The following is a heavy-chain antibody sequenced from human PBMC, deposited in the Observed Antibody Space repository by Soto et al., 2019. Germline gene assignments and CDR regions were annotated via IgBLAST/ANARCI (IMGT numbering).Heavy chain of an antibody. CDR3: ARSYDILTGYRSPYFDY. Sequence: SGLTLVNPTQTLTLTCTFSGFSLSTSGMCVSWIRQPPGKALEWLARIDWDDDKYYSTSLKTRLTISKDTSKNQVVLTMTNMDPVDTATYYCARSYDILTGYRSPYFDYWGQGTLVTVSS. CDR1: GFSLSTSGMC. CDR2: IDWDDDK. D-gene: IGHD3-9*01. J-gene: IGHJ4*02. V-gene: IGHV2-70*11.